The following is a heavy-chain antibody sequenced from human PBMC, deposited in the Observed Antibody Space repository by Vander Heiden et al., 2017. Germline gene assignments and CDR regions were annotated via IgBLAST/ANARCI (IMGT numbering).Heavy chain of an antibody. V-gene: IGHV3-7*01. D-gene: IGHD2-15*01. CDR3: ANQYYCSGAICSFDS. CDR1: AFIFNNYW. J-gene: IGHJ5*01. CDR2: IKQDGSEK. Sequence: EVQLVESGGGLVQPGGSLSLSCTASAFIFNNYWLSWVRQAPGKGLEWVANIKQDGSEKNYVDSVKGRFTISRDNAKNSLYLQMSSLRAEDTAVYYCANQYYCSGAICSFDSWGQGTLVTVSS.